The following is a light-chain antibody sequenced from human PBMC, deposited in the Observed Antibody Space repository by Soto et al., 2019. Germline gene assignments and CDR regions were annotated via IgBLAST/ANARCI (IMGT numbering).Light chain of an antibody. Sequence: SVLPQPASVNGSPGQSITISCTGTSSDIGRYNYVSWYQQYPGKAPKLMIYDVSNRPSGVSNRFSGSKSGNTASLTISGLQAEDEADYYCSSYISSSTYVFGTGTKVTVL. CDR3: SSYISSSTYV. CDR2: DVS. J-gene: IGLJ1*01. V-gene: IGLV2-14*01. CDR1: SSDIGRYNY.